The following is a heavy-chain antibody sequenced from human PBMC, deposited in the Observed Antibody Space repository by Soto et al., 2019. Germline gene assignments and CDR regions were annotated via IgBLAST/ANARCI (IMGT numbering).Heavy chain of an antibody. Sequence: QVQLVESGGGEVQPGGSLRLSCAASGFTFSNYGMHWVRQAPGKGLEWVAVIWYDGSNKYYADSVKGRFTISRDDSKNTLYLQMNSQRAEDTAVYYCARDQQVVPRYFDLWGRGTLVTVSS. D-gene: IGHD6-13*01. CDR2: IWYDGSNK. CDR1: GFTFSNYG. V-gene: IGHV3-33*01. J-gene: IGHJ2*01. CDR3: ARDQQVVPRYFDL.